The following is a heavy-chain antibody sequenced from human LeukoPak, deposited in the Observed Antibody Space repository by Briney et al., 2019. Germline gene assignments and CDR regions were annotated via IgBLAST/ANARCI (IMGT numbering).Heavy chain of an antibody. CDR1: GFIFNSYA. CDR2: ISGSDGGT. V-gene: IGHV3-23*01. Sequence: GGSLRLSCAASGFIFNSYAMSWVRQAPGKGLEWVSAISGSDGGTNYADSVKGRFTISRDNSKNTLYLQMNSLRAEDTAVYYCGKGSRGYFDWLLYFDYWGQGTLVTVSS. CDR3: GKGSRGYFDWLLYFDY. D-gene: IGHD3-9*01. J-gene: IGHJ4*02.